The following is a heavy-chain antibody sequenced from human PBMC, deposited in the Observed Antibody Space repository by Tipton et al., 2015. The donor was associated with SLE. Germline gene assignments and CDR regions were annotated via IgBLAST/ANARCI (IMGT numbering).Heavy chain of an antibody. CDR3: ARGDCSGGRCYSPEYFQH. Sequence: QLVQSGAEVKKPGSSVKVSCKASGGTFSSYGISWVLQAPGQGLEWMGGIIAIFDTTKYAQKFQGRVTITADESRATAYMALSSLRSEDTAIYYCARGDCSGGRCYSPEYFQHWGQGTLVTVS. V-gene: IGHV1-69*01. CDR1: GGTFSSYG. D-gene: IGHD2-15*01. J-gene: IGHJ1*01. CDR2: IIAIFDTT.